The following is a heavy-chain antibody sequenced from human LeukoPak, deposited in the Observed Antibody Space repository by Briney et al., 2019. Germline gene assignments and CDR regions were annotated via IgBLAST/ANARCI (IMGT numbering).Heavy chain of an antibody. CDR3: AKGVIRYSGYDLFDY. CDR1: GFTFDDYA. D-gene: IGHD5-12*01. J-gene: IGHJ4*02. V-gene: IGHV3-9*01. Sequence: GRSLRLSCAASGFTFDDYAMHWVRQAPGKGLEWVSGISWNSGSIGYADSVKGRFTISRDNAKNSLYLQMNSLRAEDTALYYCAKGVIRYSGYDLFDYWSQGTLVTVSS. CDR2: ISWNSGSI.